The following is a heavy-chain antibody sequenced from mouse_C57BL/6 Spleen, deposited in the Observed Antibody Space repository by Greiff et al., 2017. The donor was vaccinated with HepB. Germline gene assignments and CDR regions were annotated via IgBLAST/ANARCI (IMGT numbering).Heavy chain of an antibody. CDR2: IDPSDSET. V-gene: IGHV1-52*01. CDR3: ARAVVATDYFDY. D-gene: IGHD1-1*01. CDR1: GYTFTSYW. J-gene: IGHJ2*01. Sequence: VQLQQPGAELVRPGSSVKLSCKASGYTFTSYWMHWVKQRPIQGLEWIGTIDPSDSETHYNQKFKDKATLTVHKSSSTAYMQLSSLTSEDSAVYYCARAVVATDYFDYWGQGTTLTVSS.